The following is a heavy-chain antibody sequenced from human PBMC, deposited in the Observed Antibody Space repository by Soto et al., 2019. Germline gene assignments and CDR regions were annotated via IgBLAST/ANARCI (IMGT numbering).Heavy chain of an antibody. CDR3: ARDPLDSSVINYYYYYGMDV. CDR1: GFTFSSYG. D-gene: IGHD3-22*01. V-gene: IGHV3-33*01. J-gene: IGHJ6*02. CDR2: IWYDGSNK. Sequence: RLSCAASGFTFSSYGMHWVRQAPGKGLEWVAVIWYDGSNKYYADSVKGRFTISRDNSKNTLYLQMNSLRAEDTAVYYCARDPLDSSVINYYYYYGMDVWGQGTTVTVSS.